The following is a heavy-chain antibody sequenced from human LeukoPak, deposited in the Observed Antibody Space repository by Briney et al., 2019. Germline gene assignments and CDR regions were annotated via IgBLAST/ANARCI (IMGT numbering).Heavy chain of an antibody. Sequence: GGSLRLSCAASGFTFSSYSMSWVRQAPGKGLEWVSSISSSSSYIYYADSVKGRFTISRDNAKNSLYLQMNSLRAEDTAVYYCAREAAYSSSSGFDYWGQGTLVTVSS. CDR2: ISSSSSYI. CDR1: GFTFSSYS. V-gene: IGHV3-21*01. CDR3: AREAAYSSSSGFDY. J-gene: IGHJ4*02. D-gene: IGHD6-6*01.